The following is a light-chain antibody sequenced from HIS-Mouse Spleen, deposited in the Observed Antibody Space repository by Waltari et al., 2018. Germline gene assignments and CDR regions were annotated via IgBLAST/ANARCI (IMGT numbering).Light chain of an antibody. CDR3: YSTDSSGNHRV. CDR1: SLPQKY. Sequence: SYELTQPPSVSVSPGQTARSTCPGDSLPQKYPYWYHQKSGQAPVLVIHEDSKRPAGIPERFSGSSSGTMATLTISGAQVEDEADYYCYSTDSSGNHRVFGGGTKLTVL. CDR2: EDS. J-gene: IGLJ2*01. V-gene: IGLV3-10*01.